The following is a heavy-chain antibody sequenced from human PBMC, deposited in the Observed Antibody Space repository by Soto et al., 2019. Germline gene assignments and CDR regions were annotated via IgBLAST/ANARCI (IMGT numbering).Heavy chain of an antibody. CDR1: GYTFTGYY. CDR3: ARDYPPDYYDSSGYYFGGWFDL. D-gene: IGHD3-22*01. J-gene: IGHJ5*02. CDR2: INPNSGGT. Sequence: ASVKVSCKASGYTFTGYYMHWVRQAPGQGLEWMGWINPNSGGTNYAQKFQGRVTMTRDTSISTAYMEPSRLRFDDTAVYYCARDYPPDYYDSSGYYFGGWFDLWGQGTLVTVSS. V-gene: IGHV1-2*02.